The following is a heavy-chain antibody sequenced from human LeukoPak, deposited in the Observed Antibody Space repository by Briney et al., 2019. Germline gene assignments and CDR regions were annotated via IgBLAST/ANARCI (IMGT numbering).Heavy chain of an antibody. D-gene: IGHD3-10*01. Sequence: PGGSLRLSCAASGFTFSSYWMSWVRQAPGKGLEWVANIKQDGSEKYYVDSVKGRFTISRDNAKNSLYLQMNSLRAEDTAVYYCAREGAYGSGSYSDYFDYWGQGTLVTVSS. V-gene: IGHV3-7*01. CDR2: IKQDGSEK. CDR1: GFTFSSYW. J-gene: IGHJ4*02. CDR3: AREGAYGSGSYSDYFDY.